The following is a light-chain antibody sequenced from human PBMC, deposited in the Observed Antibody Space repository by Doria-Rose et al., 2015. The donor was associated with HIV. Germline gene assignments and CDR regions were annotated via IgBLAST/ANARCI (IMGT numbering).Light chain of an antibody. Sequence: QSPGTLSLSPGERATLSCRASQSFSSTYLAWYQQKPGQAPRLLIYDGSTRATDIPDRVSASGSGTDSTLTINRLEPEDFALYYCHQYGTSWTFGQGTKVEI. CDR2: DGS. J-gene: IGKJ1*01. V-gene: IGKV3-20*01. CDR3: HQYGTSWT. CDR1: QSFSSTY.